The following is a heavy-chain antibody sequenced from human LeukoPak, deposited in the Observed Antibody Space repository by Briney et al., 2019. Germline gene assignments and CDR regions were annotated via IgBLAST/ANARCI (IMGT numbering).Heavy chain of an antibody. J-gene: IGHJ4*02. V-gene: IGHV1-46*01. CDR1: GYTFTTYY. CDR3: ARDQIQEWFMVGCFDY. D-gene: IGHD2-8*01. Sequence: GASVKVSCKTSGYTFTTYYIHWIRQAPGQGLEWMGVITPNDGRPTYAQKFQGRVTVTRDTAKSTVYMEVGSLESDDTAIYYCARDQIQEWFMVGCFDYWGQGTLVSVSS. CDR2: ITPNDGRP.